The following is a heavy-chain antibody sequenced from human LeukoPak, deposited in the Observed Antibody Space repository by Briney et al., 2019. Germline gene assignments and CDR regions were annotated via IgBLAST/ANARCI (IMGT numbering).Heavy chain of an antibody. CDR1: GFTFSIYA. CDR2: ISSSSSTI. CDR3: AKGPLSIAAREEGTQNVYFDY. D-gene: IGHD6-6*01. Sequence: GGSLRLSCAASGFTFSIYAMSRVRQAPGKGLEWVSYISSSSSTIYYADSVKGRFTISRDNSKNTLYLQMNSLRAEDTAVYYCAKGPLSIAAREEGTQNVYFDYWGQGTLVTVSS. V-gene: IGHV3-23*01. J-gene: IGHJ4*02.